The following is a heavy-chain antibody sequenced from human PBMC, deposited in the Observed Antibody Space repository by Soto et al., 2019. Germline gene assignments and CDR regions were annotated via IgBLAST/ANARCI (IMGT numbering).Heavy chain of an antibody. V-gene: IGHV2-5*02. J-gene: IGHJ4*02. CDR3: AHSQRGPRDF. Sequence: QITLKESGPMLVRPTQTLTLTGTFSGFSLSTSGVAVAWIRQPPGEALEWLALIYWDDDRRYNSSLKSRLTITRDTSKDQVVLTMTNMDPMDTATYFCAHSQRGPRDFWGPGILVTVSS. CDR1: GFSLSTSGVA. D-gene: IGHD5-12*01. CDR2: IYWDDDR.